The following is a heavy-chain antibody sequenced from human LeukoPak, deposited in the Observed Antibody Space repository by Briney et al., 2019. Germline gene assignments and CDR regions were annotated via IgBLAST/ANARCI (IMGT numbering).Heavy chain of an antibody. CDR1: GFTFSSYA. CDR2: ISSSSSYI. J-gene: IGHJ4*02. D-gene: IGHD3-22*01. Sequence: PGGSLRLSCAASGFTFSSYAMSWVRQAPGKGLEWVSSISSSSSYIYYADSVKGRFTISRDNSKNTLYLQMNSLRAEDTAVYYCAKDYYDSSGYSSYYFDYWGQGTLVTVSS. CDR3: AKDYYDSSGYSSYYFDY. V-gene: IGHV3-21*01.